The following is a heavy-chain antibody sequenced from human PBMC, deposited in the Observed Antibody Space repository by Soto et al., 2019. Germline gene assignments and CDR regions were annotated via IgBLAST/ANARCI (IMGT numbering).Heavy chain of an antibody. V-gene: IGHV3-30*18. Sequence: GGSLRLSCAASGFTFISYGMHWVRQAPGKGLEWVAVISYDGSNKYYADSVKGRFTISRDNSKNTLYLQMNSLRAEDTAVYYCAKDRSDYYDSSNYFDYWGQGTLVTVSS. D-gene: IGHD3-22*01. CDR2: ISYDGSNK. CDR3: AKDRSDYYDSSNYFDY. CDR1: GFTFISYG. J-gene: IGHJ4*02.